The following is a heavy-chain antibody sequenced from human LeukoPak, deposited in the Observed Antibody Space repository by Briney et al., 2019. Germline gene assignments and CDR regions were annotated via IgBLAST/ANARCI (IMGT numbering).Heavy chain of an antibody. CDR3: ARDHYGDSQFDY. CDR1: GFTFSSYT. D-gene: IGHD4-17*01. Sequence: GGSLRLSCAASGFTFSSYTMNWVRQAPGKGLEWVSSISSSSSYIYYADSLKGRFTISRDNAKNSLYLQMNSLRAEDTAVYYCARDHYGDSQFDYWGQGTLVTVSS. V-gene: IGHV3-21*01. CDR2: ISSSSSYI. J-gene: IGHJ4*02.